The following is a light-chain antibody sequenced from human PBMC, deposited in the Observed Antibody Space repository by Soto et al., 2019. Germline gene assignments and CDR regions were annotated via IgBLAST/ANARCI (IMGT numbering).Light chain of an antibody. CDR1: QSISTW. J-gene: IGKJ4*01. V-gene: IGKV1-5*03. Sequence: DVQMTQSPSTLSASVGDRVTITCLASQSISTWLAWYQQKPGKAPKLLIYKASSLQSGVPSRFSGSGSETEFTLSISSLQPEDFATYFCQQIYSAPLTFGGGTKVDIK. CDR3: QQIYSAPLT. CDR2: KAS.